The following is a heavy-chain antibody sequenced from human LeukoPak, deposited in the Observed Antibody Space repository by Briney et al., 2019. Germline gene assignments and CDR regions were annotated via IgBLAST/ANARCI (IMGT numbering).Heavy chain of an antibody. V-gene: IGHV3-33*05. CDR1: GFTFSSYG. Sequence: GSLRLSCAASGFTFSSYGMHWVRQAPGKGLEWVAVISYDGSNKYYADSVKGRFTISRDNSKNTLDLQMTGLRAEDTAVYYCARERGRGRDSPWFDYWGQGTLVTVSS. CDR3: ARERGRGRDSPWFDY. D-gene: IGHD1-26*01. CDR2: ISYDGSNK. J-gene: IGHJ4*02.